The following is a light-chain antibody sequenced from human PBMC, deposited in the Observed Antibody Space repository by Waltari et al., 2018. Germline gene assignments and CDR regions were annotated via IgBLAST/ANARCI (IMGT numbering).Light chain of an antibody. J-gene: IGKJ2*01. CDR3: QQHDNLPPVT. CDR2: DAS. V-gene: IGKV1-5*01. CDR1: QSINNW. Sequence: DIQMTQSPSTLSASVGDRVTLTCRASQSINNWLAWFQQKPGKAPKLLIYDASSLESGVPSRFSGSGSGTEFTLTISSLQPEDIATYYCQQHDNLPPVTFGQGTKLEIK.